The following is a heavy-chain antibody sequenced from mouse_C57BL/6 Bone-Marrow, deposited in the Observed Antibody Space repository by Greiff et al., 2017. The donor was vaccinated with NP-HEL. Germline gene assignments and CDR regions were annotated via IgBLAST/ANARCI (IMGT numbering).Heavy chain of an antibody. CDR1: GFNIKDYY. V-gene: IGHV14-1*01. Sequence: EVHLVESGAELVRPGASVKLSCTASGFNIKDYYMHWVKQRPEQGLEWIGRIDPEDGDTEYAPKFQGKATMTADTSSNTAYLQLSSLTSEDTAVYYCTTEGYGSSYGYYAMDYWGQGTSVTVSS. D-gene: IGHD1-1*01. J-gene: IGHJ4*01. CDR3: TTEGYGSSYGYYAMDY. CDR2: IDPEDGDT.